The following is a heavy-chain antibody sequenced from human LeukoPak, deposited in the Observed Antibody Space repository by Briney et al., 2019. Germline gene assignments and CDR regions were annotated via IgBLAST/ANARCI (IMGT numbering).Heavy chain of an antibody. D-gene: IGHD6-19*01. J-gene: IGHJ4*02. Sequence: PSETLSLTCTVSGGSISSGDYYWSWIRQPPGKGLEWIGYIYYSGSTNYNPSLKSRVTISVDTSKNQFSLKLSSVTAADTAVYYCARHGRVRAVAGHFDYWGQGTLVTVSS. CDR2: IYYSGST. CDR1: GGSISSGDYY. V-gene: IGHV4-61*08. CDR3: ARHGRVRAVAGHFDY.